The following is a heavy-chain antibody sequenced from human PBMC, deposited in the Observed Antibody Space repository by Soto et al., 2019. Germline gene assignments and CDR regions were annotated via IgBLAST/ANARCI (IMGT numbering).Heavy chain of an antibody. D-gene: IGHD3-3*01. J-gene: IGHJ6*02. CDR3: ARHRQERFLAWSTNYYYYATDV. Sequence: DNLSRTYTVCGCAIIPSRDWCVWIRQPPGKEMEWIGSIYYSGSTYYNPSLKSRVTISVGTSKNQFSLKLSSVTAADTAVYYCARHRQERFLAWSTNYYYYATDVRGQGT. V-gene: IGHV4-39*01. CDR2: IYYSGST. CDR1: GCAIIPSRDW.